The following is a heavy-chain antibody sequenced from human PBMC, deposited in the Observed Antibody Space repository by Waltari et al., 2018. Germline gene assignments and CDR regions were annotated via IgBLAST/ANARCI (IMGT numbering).Heavy chain of an antibody. CDR1: GFTFSSYA. Sequence: EVQLLESGGGLVQPGGSLRLSCAASGFTFSSYAMTWVRQAPGEWLGWGSVIMGSGGSTCYSDSVKGRFTISRDNSKNILYLQMNSLRAEDTAVYYCAKKIGGEAVPAIPFDCWGQGTLVTVSS. CDR3: AKKIGGEAVPAIPFDC. D-gene: IGHD2-2*01. V-gene: IGHV3-23*01. CDR2: IMGSGGST. J-gene: IGHJ4*02.